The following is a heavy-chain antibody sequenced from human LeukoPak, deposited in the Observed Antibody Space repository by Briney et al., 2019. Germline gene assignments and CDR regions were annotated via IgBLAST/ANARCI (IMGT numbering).Heavy chain of an antibody. CDR2: ISYDGTNK. Sequence: PGGSLRLSCAASGFTFSRNGMHWVRQAPGKGLEWEAVISYDGTNKYYADSVKGRFTISRDNSKNTLYLQMNSLRAEDTAVYYCAKGEGYGDYHFSYWGQGTLVTVSS. J-gene: IGHJ4*02. CDR3: AKGEGYGDYHFSY. CDR1: GFTFSRNG. V-gene: IGHV3-30*18. D-gene: IGHD4-17*01.